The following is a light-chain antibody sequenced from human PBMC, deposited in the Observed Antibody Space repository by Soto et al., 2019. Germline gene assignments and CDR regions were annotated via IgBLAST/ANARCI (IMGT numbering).Light chain of an antibody. J-gene: IGKJ1*01. CDR3: QQYYTVPQT. Sequence: DIVMTQSPDSLAVSLGERATIDCKSSQSVLYSSNNKNYLAWFQQKPGQPPKLLIYWASTRESGVPDRISGSGSGTEFTLTISSLQAEDVAVYYCQQYYTVPQTVGPGTKVDIK. CDR1: QSVLYSSNNKNY. CDR2: WAS. V-gene: IGKV4-1*01.